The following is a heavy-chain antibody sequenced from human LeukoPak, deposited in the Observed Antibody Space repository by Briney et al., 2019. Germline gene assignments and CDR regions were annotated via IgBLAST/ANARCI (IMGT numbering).Heavy chain of an antibody. D-gene: IGHD6-13*01. V-gene: IGHV1-18*04. J-gene: IGHJ4*02. Sequence: GASVKVSCKTSGYTFSKYDIIWVRQAPGQGLEWMGWISVKTGDKSYARNFRGRVAVTADTSTSTVYMELRSLKSDDTAVYYCARAQQQLRHDYWGQGTQVTVSS. CDR2: ISVKTGDK. CDR3: ARAQQQLRHDY. CDR1: GYTFSKYD.